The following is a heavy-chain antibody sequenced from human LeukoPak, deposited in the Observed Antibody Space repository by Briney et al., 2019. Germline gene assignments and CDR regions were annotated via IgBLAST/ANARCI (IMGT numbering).Heavy chain of an antibody. CDR2: IIPIFGTA. V-gene: IGHV1-69*06. D-gene: IGHD6-13*01. CDR1: GGTFSSYA. J-gene: IGHJ6*03. CDR3: ARAGPSLVSSYYYYYYMDV. Sequence: EASVKVSCKGSGGTFSSYAISWVRQAPGQGLEWMGGIIPIFGTANYAQKFQGRVTITADKSTSTAYMELSSLRSEDTAVYYCARAGPSLVSSYYYYYYMDVWGKGTTVTVSS.